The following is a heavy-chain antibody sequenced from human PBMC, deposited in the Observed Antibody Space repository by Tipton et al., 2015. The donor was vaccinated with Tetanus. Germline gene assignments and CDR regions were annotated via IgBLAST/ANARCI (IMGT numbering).Heavy chain of an antibody. CDR2: IYYSGST. D-gene: IGHD2-2*02. Sequence: TLSLTCTVSGGSISSSSYYWGWIRQPPGKGLEWIGSIYYSGSTYYNPSLKSRVTISVDTSKNQFSLKLSSVTAADTAVYYCARYQLLYSNYYYGMDVWGQGTTVTVSS. V-gene: IGHV4-39*07. CDR1: GGSISSSSYY. CDR3: ARYQLLYSNYYYGMDV. J-gene: IGHJ6*02.